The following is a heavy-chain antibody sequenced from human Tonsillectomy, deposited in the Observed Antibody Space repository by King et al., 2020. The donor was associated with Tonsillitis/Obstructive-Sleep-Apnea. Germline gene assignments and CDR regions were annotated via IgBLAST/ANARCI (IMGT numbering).Heavy chain of an antibody. V-gene: IGHV1-69*12. CDR1: GGTFSSYA. CDR3: ARDIVVVPAAIGSAFDY. Sequence: QLVQSGAEVKKPGSSVKVSCKASGGTFSSYAISWVRQAPGQGLEWMGGVIPIFGTANYAQKFQGRVTITADESTSTAYMGLSSLRSEDTAVYYCARDIVVVPAAIGSAFDYWGQGTLVTVSS. J-gene: IGHJ4*02. CDR2: VIPIFGTA. D-gene: IGHD2-2*02.